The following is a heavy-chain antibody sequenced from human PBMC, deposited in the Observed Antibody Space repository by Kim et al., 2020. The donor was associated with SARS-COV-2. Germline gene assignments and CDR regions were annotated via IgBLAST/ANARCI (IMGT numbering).Heavy chain of an antibody. CDR3: ARDGLDDYSNYGYYYGMDV. CDR2: IYYSGST. CDR1: GGSISSGGYY. V-gene: IGHV4-31*03. J-gene: IGHJ6*02. Sequence: SETLSLTCTVSGGSISSGGYYWSWIRQHPGKGLEWIGYIYYSGSTYYNPSLKSRVTISVDTSKNQFSLKLSSVTAADTAVYYCARDGLDDYSNYGYYYGMDVWGQGTTVTVSS. D-gene: IGHD4-4*01.